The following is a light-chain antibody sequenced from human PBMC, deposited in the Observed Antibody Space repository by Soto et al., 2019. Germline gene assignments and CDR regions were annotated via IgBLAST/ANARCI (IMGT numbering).Light chain of an antibody. CDR2: AAS. V-gene: IGKV3-15*01. Sequence: EIVMTQSPATVSVSPGERATLSCRASQSVSSNLAWYQQKPGQAPRLLIYAASTRATDIPARFSGSGSGTEFTLTISSLQSEDFAVYYCLQYNNWPPVTFGQGTRLEIK. J-gene: IGKJ5*01. CDR3: LQYNNWPPVT. CDR1: QSVSSN.